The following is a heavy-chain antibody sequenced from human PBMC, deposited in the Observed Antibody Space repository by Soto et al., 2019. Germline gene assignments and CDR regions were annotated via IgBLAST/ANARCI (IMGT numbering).Heavy chain of an antibody. CDR1: GYTFGNHW. CDR2: MNSDGGII. V-gene: IGHV3-74*01. J-gene: IGHJ4*02. Sequence: GGSLRLSCAVAGYTFGNHWMHWVRQAPGKGLEWVSRMNSDGGIINYADSVKGRFTVSRDNARNTLYLQMNSLRVEDTAVYYCATAEVDYWGPGTLVTVSA. CDR3: ATAEVDY.